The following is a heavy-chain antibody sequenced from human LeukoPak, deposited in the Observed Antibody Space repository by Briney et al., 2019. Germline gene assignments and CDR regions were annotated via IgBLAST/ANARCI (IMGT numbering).Heavy chain of an antibody. D-gene: IGHD2-8*01. V-gene: IGHV3-15*01. J-gene: IGHJ6*03. CDR3: TTPPFYCTNGVCHMGYYYYHMDV. Sequence: PGGSLRLSCAASGFIFSNAWMSWVRQAPGKGLEWVGRIKSKTDGGTTDYAAPVKGRFTISRDDSKNTLYLQMNSLKTEDTAVYYCTTPPFYCTNGVCHMGYYYYHMDVWGKGTTVTVSS. CDR2: IKSKTDGGTT. CDR1: GFIFSNAW.